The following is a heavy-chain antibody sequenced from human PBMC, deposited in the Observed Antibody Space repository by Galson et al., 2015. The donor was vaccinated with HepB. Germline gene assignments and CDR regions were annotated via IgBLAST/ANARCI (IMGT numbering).Heavy chain of an antibody. V-gene: IGHV1-24*01. CDR2: FDPEDGET. D-gene: IGHD1-26*01. CDR3: ATPVGATFQPYYYYYGMDV. J-gene: IGHJ6*02. CDR1: GYTLTELS. Sequence: SVKVSCKVSGYTLTELSMHWVRQAPGKGLEWMGGFDPEDGETIYAQKFQGRVTMTEDTSTDTAYMELSSLRSEDTAVYYCATPVGATFQPYYYYYGMDVWGQGTTVTVSS.